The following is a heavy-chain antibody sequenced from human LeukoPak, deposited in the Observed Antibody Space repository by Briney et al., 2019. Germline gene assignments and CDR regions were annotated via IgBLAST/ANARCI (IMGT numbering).Heavy chain of an antibody. V-gene: IGHV4-4*07. CDR1: GASISTYY. D-gene: IGHD2-15*01. CDR2: IYISGST. Sequence: SETLSLTCTVSGASISTYYWSWIRQPAGKGLEWIGRIYISGSTDYNPSLKSRVTMSVDASKNQFSLRLDSVTAADTAVYYCARDPDSIYWFDTWGQGTLVTVSS. J-gene: IGHJ5*02. CDR3: ARDPDSIYWFDT.